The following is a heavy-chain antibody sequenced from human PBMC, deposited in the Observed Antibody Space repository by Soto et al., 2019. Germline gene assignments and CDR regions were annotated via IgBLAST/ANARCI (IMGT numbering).Heavy chain of an antibody. D-gene: IGHD1-1*01. V-gene: IGHV5-51*03. J-gene: IGHJ4*02. CDR2: IYPADSDT. CDR3: ARRRAWNDAFDF. Sequence: EVQLVQSGAEVKKPGESLKISCKASGYNFTSYWIGWVRQMPGKGLELMGVIYPADSDTRYRPPFEGQVTFSVDKSLTTAYVQWNSLKTSETGRYYCARRRAWNDAFDFWGLGSLVTVSS. CDR1: GYNFTSYW.